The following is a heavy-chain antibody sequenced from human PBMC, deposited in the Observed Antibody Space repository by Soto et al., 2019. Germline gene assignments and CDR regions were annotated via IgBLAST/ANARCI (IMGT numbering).Heavy chain of an antibody. Sequence: GASVTVSCTASGYTFTSYYMHWVRQAPGQGLEWMGIINPSGGSTSYAQKFQGRVTMTRDTSTSTVYMELSSLRSEDTAVYYCARSPLVAAAGSRRFDPWGQGTLVTVSS. CDR2: INPSGGST. CDR3: ARSPLVAAAGSRRFDP. J-gene: IGHJ5*02. V-gene: IGHV1-46*01. CDR1: GYTFTSYY. D-gene: IGHD6-13*01.